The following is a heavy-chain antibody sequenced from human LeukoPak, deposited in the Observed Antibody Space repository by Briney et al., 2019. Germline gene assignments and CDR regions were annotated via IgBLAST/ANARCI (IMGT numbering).Heavy chain of an antibody. J-gene: IGHJ4*02. CDR1: GFTFSSYS. V-gene: IGHV3-48*04. CDR2: ISSSSSTI. D-gene: IGHD3-10*01. Sequence: GGSLRLSCAASGFTFSSYSMNWVRQAPGKGLEWVSYISSSSSTIYYADSVKGRFTISRDNAKNSLYLQMNSLRAEDTAVYYCARDLRYGSGSYYPDYWGQGTLVTVSS. CDR3: ARDLRYGSGSYYPDY.